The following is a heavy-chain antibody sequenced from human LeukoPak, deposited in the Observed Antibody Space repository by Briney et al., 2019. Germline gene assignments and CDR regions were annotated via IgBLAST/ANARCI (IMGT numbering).Heavy chain of an antibody. CDR1: GGSISSYY. D-gene: IGHD3-16*02. J-gene: IGHJ3*02. V-gene: IGHV4-59*08. Sequence: SETLSLTCTVSGGSISSYYWSWIRQPPGKGLEWIGYIYYSGSTNYNPSLKSRVTISVDTSKNQFSLKLSSVTAADTAVYYCARHGLSDAFDIWGQGKMVTVSS. CDR2: IYYSGST. CDR3: ARHGLSDAFDI.